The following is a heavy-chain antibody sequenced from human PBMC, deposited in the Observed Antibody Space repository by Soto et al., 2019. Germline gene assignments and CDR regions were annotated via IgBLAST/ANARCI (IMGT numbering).Heavy chain of an antibody. CDR3: ARTAGDLDY. CDR1: GYTFSNYD. J-gene: IGHJ4*02. D-gene: IGHD4-17*01. V-gene: IGHV1-8*01. Sequence: QVQLVQSGAEVKKPGASVKVSCKTSGYTFSNYDINWVRQATGQGLEWMGWTNPKSGYTGSAQKFQGRVTMTRDSSTSTAYMELHSLTSVDTAVYFCARTAGDLDYWGQGTLITVSS. CDR2: TNPKSGYT.